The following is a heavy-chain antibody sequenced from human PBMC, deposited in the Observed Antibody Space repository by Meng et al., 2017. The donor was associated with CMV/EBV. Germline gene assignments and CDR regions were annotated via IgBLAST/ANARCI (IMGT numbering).Heavy chain of an antibody. CDR2: INAYNGNT. CDR1: GYTFTSYG. Sequence: QSRLGQVGAGVKEPVASMMASCKASGYTFTSYGISWWRKAPGQGLEWMGWINAYNGNTNNAQKLQGRVTMTTDTSTSTAYMELRSLRSDDTAVYYCARGRRGADNWFDPWGQGTLVTVSS. V-gene: IGHV1-18*01. J-gene: IGHJ5*02. CDR3: ARGRRGADNWFDP.